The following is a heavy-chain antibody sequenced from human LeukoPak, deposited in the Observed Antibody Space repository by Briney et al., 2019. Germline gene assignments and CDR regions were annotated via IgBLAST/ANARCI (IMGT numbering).Heavy chain of an antibody. CDR1: GYSISYGYY. CDR3: ARVGGGGDSAGY. Sequence: SETLSLTYTVSGYSISYGYYWGWIRQPPGEGLEWIGSIHEGGSTYYNAPLKNRVTLSVDTSKNQFSLNLKSVTAADTAVYYCARVGGGGDSAGYWGQGILVTVSS. D-gene: IGHD4-23*01. CDR2: IHEGGST. V-gene: IGHV4-38-2*02. J-gene: IGHJ4*02.